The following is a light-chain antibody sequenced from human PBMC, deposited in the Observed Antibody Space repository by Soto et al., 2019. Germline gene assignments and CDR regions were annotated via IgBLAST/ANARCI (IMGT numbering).Light chain of an antibody. Sequence: DVVMTQSPPSLPVTLGQPASISCRSSQSLMHSDGNTYLNWFQQRPGQSPGRLIYEVSDRDSGVTDRVSGSGSAAEFTLKISRVEAEDGGVYYCMRGTPWPCTFGQGTEVEIK. CDR1: QSLMHSDGNTY. CDR2: EVS. J-gene: IGKJ1*01. CDR3: MRGTPWPCT. V-gene: IGKV2-30*02.